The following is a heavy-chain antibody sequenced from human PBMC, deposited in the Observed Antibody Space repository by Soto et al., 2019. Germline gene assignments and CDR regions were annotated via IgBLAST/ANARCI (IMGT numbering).Heavy chain of an antibody. J-gene: IGHJ6*02. CDR1: GFTFSSYG. D-gene: IGHD3-3*01. Sequence: GGSLRLSCAASGFTFSSYGMHWVRQAPGKGLEWVAVIWYDGSNKYYADSVKGRFTISRDNSKNTLYLQMNSLRAEDTAVYYCARDLFGVVSPYYYYGMDVWGQGTTVTVS. CDR3: ARDLFGVVSPYYYYGMDV. V-gene: IGHV3-33*01. CDR2: IWYDGSNK.